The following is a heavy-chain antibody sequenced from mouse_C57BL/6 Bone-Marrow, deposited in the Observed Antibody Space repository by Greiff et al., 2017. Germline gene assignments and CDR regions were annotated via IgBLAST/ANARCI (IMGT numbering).Heavy chain of an antibody. Sequence: EVKVVESGGGLVKPGGSLKLSCAASGFTFSSYAMSWVRQTPEKRLEWVATISDGGSYTYYPDNVKGRFTISRDNAKNNLYLQMSHLKSEDTAMYYCARDWYYYGSSYDYFDYWGQGTTLTVSS. CDR3: ARDWYYYGSSYDYFDY. D-gene: IGHD1-1*01. CDR2: ISDGGSYT. J-gene: IGHJ2*01. CDR1: GFTFSSYA. V-gene: IGHV5-4*01.